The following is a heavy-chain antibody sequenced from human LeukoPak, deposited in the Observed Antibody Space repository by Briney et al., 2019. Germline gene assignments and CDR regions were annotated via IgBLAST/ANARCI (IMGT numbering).Heavy chain of an antibody. Sequence: SVKVSCKTSGETFSNYAISWVRQAPGQGLEWMGGIIPIFGTANYAQELQGRVTMTTDESTNTAYMELRSLRSDDTAVYYCAREKYYDILTGYFPWGQGTLVTVSS. CDR3: AREKYYDILTGYFP. D-gene: IGHD3-9*01. CDR1: GETFSNYA. V-gene: IGHV1-69*05. CDR2: IIPIFGTA. J-gene: IGHJ5*02.